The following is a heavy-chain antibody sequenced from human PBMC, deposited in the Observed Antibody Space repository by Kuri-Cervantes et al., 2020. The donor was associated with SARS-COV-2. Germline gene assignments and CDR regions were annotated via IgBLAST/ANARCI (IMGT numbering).Heavy chain of an antibody. D-gene: IGHD3-9*01. CDR2: MSGGGYS. V-gene: IGHV3-23*01. CDR3: AKLYVGDVLTGGGY. Sequence: GGSLRLSCAASGFTFSSYSMNWVRQAPGKGLEWVSGMSGGGYSHYAGSVKGRFTISRDNSKNTLYLQMDSLRAEDTAVYYCAKLYVGDVLTGGGYWGQGTLVTVSS. CDR1: GFTFSSYS. J-gene: IGHJ4*02.